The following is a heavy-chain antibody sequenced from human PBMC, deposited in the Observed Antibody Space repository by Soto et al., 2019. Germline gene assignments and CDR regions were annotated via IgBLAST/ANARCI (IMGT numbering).Heavy chain of an antibody. V-gene: IGHV3-9*01. Sequence: GGSLRLSCAAPGFRFDDYAMYWVRQVPGKGLEWVSGITWNSASKGYADSVKGRFTISRDNAKNSLYLQMKSLRAEDTALYYCAKGDSGSYSAHPEHWGQGTQVTVSS. D-gene: IGHD1-26*01. CDR1: GFRFDDYA. J-gene: IGHJ4*02. CDR3: AKGDSGSYSAHPEH. CDR2: ITWNSASK.